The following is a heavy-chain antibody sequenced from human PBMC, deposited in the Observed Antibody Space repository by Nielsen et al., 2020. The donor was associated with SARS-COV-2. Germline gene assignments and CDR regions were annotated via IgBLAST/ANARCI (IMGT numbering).Heavy chain of an antibody. J-gene: IGHJ3*02. CDR3: ARPSAAAAFDI. D-gene: IGHD1-26*01. CDR2: IYYSGST. Sequence: SETLSLTCTVSGGSISSYYWSWIRQPPGKGLEWIGYIYYSGSTNYNPSLKSRVTISVDTSKNQFSLKLSSVTAADTAVYYCARPSAAAAFDIWGQGTMVTVSS. V-gene: IGHV4-59*01. CDR1: GGSISSYY.